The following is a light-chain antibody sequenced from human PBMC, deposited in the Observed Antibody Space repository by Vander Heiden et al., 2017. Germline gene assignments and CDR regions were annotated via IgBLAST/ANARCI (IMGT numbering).Light chain of an antibody. Sequence: SYELTQPPPVSVSPGQTASITCSGDKLGDKYACWYQQKPGQSPVLVIYQDGKRPSGIPERFSGSNSGNTATLTISGTQAMDEADYYCQAWDSSTHVVFGGGTKLTVL. J-gene: IGLJ2*01. CDR1: KLGDKY. CDR2: QDG. V-gene: IGLV3-1*01. CDR3: QAWDSSTHVV.